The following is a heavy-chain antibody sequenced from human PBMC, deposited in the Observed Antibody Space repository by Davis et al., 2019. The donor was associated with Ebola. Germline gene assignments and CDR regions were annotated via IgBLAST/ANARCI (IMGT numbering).Heavy chain of an antibody. CDR2: NFYSGNT. V-gene: IGHV4-61*01. Sequence: PSETLSLTCTVSGSSISSGYYWTWIRQPPGKGLEWIGYNFYSGNTNYNPSLKSRVTISIDTSKNQFSLKLSYVTAADTAVYYCAKAPREGSSRYYYYYGLDVWGQGTTVTVSS. J-gene: IGHJ6*02. CDR3: AKAPREGSSRYYYYYGLDV. D-gene: IGHD6-6*01. CDR1: GSSISSGYY.